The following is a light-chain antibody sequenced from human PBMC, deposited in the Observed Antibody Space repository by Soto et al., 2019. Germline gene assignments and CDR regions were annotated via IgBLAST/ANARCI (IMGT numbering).Light chain of an antibody. CDR1: QSVDRD. CDR2: GAS. Sequence: EVVLTQSPATLSLSLGEVATLSCRASQSVDRDLAWYRQRPGQPPSLLIHGASTRATGVPARFSGSGSETEFAFVITSLQSEDFAVYFCHQYNQWPRTFGQGTKVDI. CDR3: HQYNQWPRT. J-gene: IGKJ1*01. V-gene: IGKV3-15*01.